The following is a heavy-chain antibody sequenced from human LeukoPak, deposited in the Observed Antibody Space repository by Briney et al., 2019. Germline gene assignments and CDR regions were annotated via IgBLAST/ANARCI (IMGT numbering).Heavy chain of an antibody. CDR3: AKGNGSGWSRPFDC. Sequence: GGSLRLSCGASGFTFSSYAMSWVRKAPGKGLEWVSAIGSGTYYADSVKGRFTISRDNSKNTLYLQMNSLRAEDTAVYHCAKGNGSGWSRPFDCWGQGTLVTVSS. J-gene: IGHJ4*02. V-gene: IGHV3-23*01. D-gene: IGHD6-19*01. CDR2: IGSGT. CDR1: GFTFSSYA.